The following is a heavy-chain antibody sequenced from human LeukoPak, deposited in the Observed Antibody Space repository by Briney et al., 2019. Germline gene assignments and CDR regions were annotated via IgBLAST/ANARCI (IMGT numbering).Heavy chain of an antibody. CDR3: ARDRHWTNDWVFDY. V-gene: IGHV4-59*01. CDR2: IYYSGST. Sequence: PSETLSLTCNVSGVSISPYYWSWIRQPPGKGLEWVGYIYYSGSTDYNPSLKSRVTISVDLSKNQFSLKLNSVPAADTAVYYCARDRHWTNDWVFDYWGQGTLVTVSS. CDR1: GVSISPYY. J-gene: IGHJ4*02. D-gene: IGHD1/OR15-1a*01.